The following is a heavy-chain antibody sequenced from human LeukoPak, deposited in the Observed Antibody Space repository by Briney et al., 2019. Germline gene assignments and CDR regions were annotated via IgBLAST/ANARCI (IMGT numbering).Heavy chain of an antibody. J-gene: IGHJ4*02. D-gene: IGHD3-3*01. CDR1: GYTFTGYY. CDR2: INPYSGGT. Sequence: ASVKVSCKTSGYTFTGYYIHWVRQAPRQGLEWMGWINPYSGGTDYAQKFQGRVTMTTDTSISTAYMELSRLRSDDTAMYYCARTEIFGVVIIYFMVFDYWGQGTLVTVSS. CDR3: ARTEIFGVVIIYFMVFDY. V-gene: IGHV1-2*02.